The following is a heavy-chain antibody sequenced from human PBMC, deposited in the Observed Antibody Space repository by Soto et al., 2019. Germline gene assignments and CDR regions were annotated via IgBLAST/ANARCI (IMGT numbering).Heavy chain of an antibody. CDR3: AKGGRSYDFYPPYYYYGMDV. CDR2: ISYDGSNK. CDR1: GFTFSSYG. V-gene: IGHV3-30*18. Sequence: QVQLVESGGGVVQPGRSLRLSCAASGFTFSSYGMHWVRQAPGKGLEWVAVISYDGSNKYYADSVKGRFTISRDNSKNTLYLQMNSLRAEDTAVYYCAKGGRSYDFYPPYYYYGMDVWGQGTTVTVSS. D-gene: IGHD3-3*01. J-gene: IGHJ6*02.